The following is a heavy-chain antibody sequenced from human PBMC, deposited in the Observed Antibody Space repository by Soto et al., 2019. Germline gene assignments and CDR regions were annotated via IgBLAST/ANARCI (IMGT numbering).Heavy chain of an antibody. V-gene: IGHV1-18*01. CDR2: ISAHNGNT. CDR1: GYGFTTYG. D-gene: IGHD1-1*01. J-gene: IGHJ4*02. Sequence: QVHLVQSGAEVKKPGASVKVSCKGSGYGFTTYGITWVRQDPGQGLEWMAWISAHNGNTNYAQKLQGRVTVTRDTSTSTAYMELRSLRSDDTAVYYWARGRYGDYWGQGALVTVSS. CDR3: ARGRYGDY.